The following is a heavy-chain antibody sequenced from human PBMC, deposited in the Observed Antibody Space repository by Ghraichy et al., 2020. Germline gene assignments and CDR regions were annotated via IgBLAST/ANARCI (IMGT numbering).Heavy chain of an antibody. CDR2: ISYDGNNK. Sequence: GGSLRLSCAASGFTFSSYAMHWVRQAPGKGLEWVAVISYDGNNKYYADSVKGRFTISRDNSKNTLYLQMNSLRTEDTAIYYCARDPGLGILLTGTLYYFDHWGQGTLVTASS. CDR3: ARDPGLGILLTGTLYYFDH. V-gene: IGHV3-30-3*01. D-gene: IGHD3-16*01. J-gene: IGHJ4*02. CDR1: GFTFSSYA.